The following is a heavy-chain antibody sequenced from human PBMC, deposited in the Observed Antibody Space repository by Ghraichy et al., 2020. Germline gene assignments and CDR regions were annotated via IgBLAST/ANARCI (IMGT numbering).Heavy chain of an antibody. CDR2: ISSSSSTI. D-gene: IGHD3-3*01. J-gene: IGHJ5*02. CDR1: GFTFSSYS. Sequence: GGSLRLSCAASGFTFSSYSMNWVRQAPGKGLEWVSYISSSSSTIYYADSVKGRFTISRDNAKNSLYLQMNSLRAEDTAVYYCARTPLRFWPPAAFDPWGQGTLVTVSS. CDR3: ARTPLRFWPPAAFDP. V-gene: IGHV3-48*01.